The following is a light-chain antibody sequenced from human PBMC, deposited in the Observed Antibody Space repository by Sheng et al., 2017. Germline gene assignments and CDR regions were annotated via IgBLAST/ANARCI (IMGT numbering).Light chain of an antibody. J-gene: IGKJ2*01. CDR3: QQYNDFSYT. CDR1: QTIGSS. Sequence: EIVLTQSPDFQSVTPKEKITITCRASQTIGSSLHWYQQKPGQSPRLLIKYASQSFSGVPSRFSGSGSGTDFTLTISSLQPDDFATYYCQQYNDFSYTFGQGTKLEIK. V-gene: IGKV6-21*01. CDR2: YAS.